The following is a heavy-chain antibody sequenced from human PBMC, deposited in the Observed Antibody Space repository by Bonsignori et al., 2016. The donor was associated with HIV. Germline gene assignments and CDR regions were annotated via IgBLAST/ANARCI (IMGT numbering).Heavy chain of an antibody. J-gene: IGHJ4*01. CDR3: CGSYPLYY. D-gene: IGHD1-26*01. CDR2: IYSGGTT. CDR1: EFTVSGNF. Sequence: GGSLRLSCASSEFTVSGNFMSWVRQAPGKGLEFISVIYSGGTTYYADSVRGRFTISRDISKNTLHLQMNSLRAEDTAIYYCCGSYPLYYWGHGTLVTVSS. V-gene: IGHV3-53*01.